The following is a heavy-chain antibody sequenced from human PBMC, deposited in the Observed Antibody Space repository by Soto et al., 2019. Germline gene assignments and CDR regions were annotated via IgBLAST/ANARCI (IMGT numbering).Heavy chain of an antibody. CDR3: ARDETYYYGSGPV. J-gene: IGHJ4*02. D-gene: IGHD3-10*01. V-gene: IGHV3-7*01. CDR2: IKQDGSEK. Sequence: EVQLVESGGGVVQPGGSLRLSCAASGFTFSNYWMSWVRQAPGKGLEWVAHIKQDGSEKSYVDSVKGRFTISRDNAKNSLSLQMNSVRAEDTAVYYCARDETYYYGSGPVGGQGTLVTVSS. CDR1: GFTFSNYW.